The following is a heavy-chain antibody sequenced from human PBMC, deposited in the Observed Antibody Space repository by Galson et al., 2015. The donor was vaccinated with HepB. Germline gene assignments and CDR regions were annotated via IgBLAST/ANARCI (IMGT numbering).Heavy chain of an antibody. V-gene: IGHV4-34*01. CDR2: INHSVST. D-gene: IGHD4-17*01. Sequence: ETLSLTCAVYGGSFSGYYWSWIRQPPGKGLEWIGEINHSVSTNYNPSLKSRVTISVDTSKNQFSLKLSSVTAADTAVYYCARVWALSNYGDYDYYYYYYMDVWGKGTTVTVSS. CDR1: GGSFSGYY. J-gene: IGHJ6*03. CDR3: ARVWALSNYGDYDYYYYYYMDV.